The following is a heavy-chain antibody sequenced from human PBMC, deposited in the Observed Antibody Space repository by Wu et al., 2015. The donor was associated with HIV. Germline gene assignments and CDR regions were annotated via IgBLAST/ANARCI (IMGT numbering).Heavy chain of an antibody. CDR3: VKERYYDTRPVGD. Sequence: QVHLVQSGAEVKKPGSSVKVSCKASGGTFSSFALSWVRQAPGRGLEWMGGIIPLFDTAISAHNFHDRVTITADESTSTGYMELRSPTYEDTAMYYCVKERYYDTRPVGDWGQGTLVTVSS. D-gene: IGHD3-22*01. CDR2: IIPLFDTA. CDR1: GGTFSSFA. V-gene: IGHV1-69*12. J-gene: IGHJ4*02.